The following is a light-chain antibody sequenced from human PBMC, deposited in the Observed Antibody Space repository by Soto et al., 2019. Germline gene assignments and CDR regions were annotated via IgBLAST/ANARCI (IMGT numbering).Light chain of an antibody. CDR3: CSYAGSSSWV. J-gene: IGLJ1*01. V-gene: IGLV2-23*01. CDR1: SSDVGSYNL. CDR2: EGS. Sequence: QSVLTQPASVSVSPGQSITISCTGTSSDVGSYNLVSWYQQHPGKAPKLMIYEGSKRPSGVSNRFSGSKSGNTASLTISGLQAEDEADYYCCSYAGSSSWVFGTGTKVTVL.